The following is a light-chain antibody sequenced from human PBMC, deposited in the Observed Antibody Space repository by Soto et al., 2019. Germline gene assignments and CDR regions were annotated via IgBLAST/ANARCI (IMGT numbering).Light chain of an antibody. CDR2: GAS. V-gene: IGKV3-20*01. CDR1: QSVTSDY. Sequence: EILLTQSPGTLSLSAGDRATLSCRASQSVTSDYLAWYQQKPGQAPRLLSYGASIRATGIPDRFSGTGSGTDFALTISRLEPEDFAMYHCQQYGNSPRVTFCGGTKVDIK. CDR3: QQYGNSPRVT. J-gene: IGKJ4*01.